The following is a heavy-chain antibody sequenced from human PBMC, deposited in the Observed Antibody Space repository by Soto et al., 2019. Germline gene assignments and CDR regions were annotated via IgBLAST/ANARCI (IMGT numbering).Heavy chain of an antibody. Sequence: QVQVVQSGAEVKKPGASVKVSCKTSGYIFTSYARHWVRQAPGQRLEWMGWINAGNGDTKYSQKFQGRVTITRDTSANTAFMELSSLRSEDTAIYYCARELQGLYYFDFWGQGTLVTVSS. J-gene: IGHJ4*02. CDR1: GYIFTSYA. CDR2: INAGNGDT. CDR3: ARELQGLYYFDF. D-gene: IGHD4-4*01. V-gene: IGHV1-3*01.